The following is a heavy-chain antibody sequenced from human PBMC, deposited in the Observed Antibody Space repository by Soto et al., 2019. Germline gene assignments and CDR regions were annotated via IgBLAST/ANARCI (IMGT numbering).Heavy chain of an antibody. CDR2: IIPILGIA. Sequence: SVKVSCKASGGTFSSYTISWVRQAPGQGLEWMGRIIPILGIANYAQEFQGRVTITADKSTSTAYMELSSLRSEDTAVYYCARGAYDSSGASPATVYYYYGRDVRGQ. D-gene: IGHD3-22*01. CDR1: GGTFSSYT. J-gene: IGHJ6*02. V-gene: IGHV1-69*02. CDR3: ARGAYDSSGASPATVYYYYGRDV.